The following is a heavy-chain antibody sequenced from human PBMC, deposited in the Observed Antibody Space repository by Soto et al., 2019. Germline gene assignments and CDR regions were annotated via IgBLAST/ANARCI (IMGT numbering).Heavy chain of an antibody. CDR1: GGSINSSSYF. Sequence: KASETLSLTCSVSGGSINSSSYFWGWVRQPPGKGLEWIGSIYYSGSTYYNPSPRSRVTISVDTSKNQFSLKLSSVTAADTAVFYCARHYSSGSRNWFDPWGQGTLVTSPQ. V-gene: IGHV4-39*01. D-gene: IGHD6-19*01. J-gene: IGHJ5*02. CDR3: ARHYSSGSRNWFDP. CDR2: IYYSGST.